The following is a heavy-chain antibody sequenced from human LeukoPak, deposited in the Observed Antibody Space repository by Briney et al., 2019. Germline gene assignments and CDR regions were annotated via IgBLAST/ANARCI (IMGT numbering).Heavy chain of an antibody. J-gene: IGHJ4*02. D-gene: IGHD6-19*01. CDR1: GGSVSSGSYY. CDR2: IYYSGST. V-gene: IGHV4-61*01. Sequence: PSETLSLTCTVSGGSVSSGSYYWSWIRQPPGTGLEWIGYIYYSGSTNYNPSLKSRVTISVDTSKNQFSLKLSSVTAADTAVYYCARSSSGWFKGSDYWGQGTLVTVSS. CDR3: ARSSSGWFKGSDY.